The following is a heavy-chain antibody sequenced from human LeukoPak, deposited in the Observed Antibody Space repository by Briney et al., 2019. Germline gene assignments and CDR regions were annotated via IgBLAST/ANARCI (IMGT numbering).Heavy chain of an antibody. CDR3: ARDRATTGPPDYFQH. D-gene: IGHD1-26*01. CDR1: GFTFSSYG. V-gene: IGHV3-33*01. Sequence: GRSLRLSCAASGFTFSSYGMHWVRQAPGKGLEWVAVIWYDGSNKYYADSVKGRFTISRDNSKNTLYLQMNSLRAEDTAVYYCARDRATTGPPDYFQHWGQGTLVTVPS. J-gene: IGHJ1*01. CDR2: IWYDGSNK.